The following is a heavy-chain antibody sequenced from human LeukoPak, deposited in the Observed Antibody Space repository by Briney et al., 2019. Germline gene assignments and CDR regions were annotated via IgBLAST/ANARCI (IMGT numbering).Heavy chain of an antibody. Sequence: SETLSLTCTVSGGSISSGDYYWSWIRQPPGKGLEWIGYIYYSGSTYYNPSLKSRVTISVDTSKNQFSLKLSSVTAADTAVYYCARGGREYSYGSFDYWGQGTLVTVSS. D-gene: IGHD5-18*01. CDR1: GGSISSGDYY. CDR3: ARGGREYSYGSFDY. J-gene: IGHJ4*02. CDR2: IYYSGST. V-gene: IGHV4-30-4*01.